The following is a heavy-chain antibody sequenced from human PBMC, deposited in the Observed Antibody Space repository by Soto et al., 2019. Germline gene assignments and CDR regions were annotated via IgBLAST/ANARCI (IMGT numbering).Heavy chain of an antibody. Sequence: QVQLVQSGAEVKKPGSSVKVSCKASGGTFSSYTISWVRQAPGQGLEWMGRIIPILGIANYAQKFQGRVTITADKSTSTAYMELRRLRSEDTVVYYCARRGEVEILGELSSYAFDIWGQGTMVTVSS. CDR1: GGTFSSYT. CDR3: ARRGEVEILGELSSYAFDI. D-gene: IGHD3-16*02. V-gene: IGHV1-69*02. CDR2: IIPILGIA. J-gene: IGHJ3*02.